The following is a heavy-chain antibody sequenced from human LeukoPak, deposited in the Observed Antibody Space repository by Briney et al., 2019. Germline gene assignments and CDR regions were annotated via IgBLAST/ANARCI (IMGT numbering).Heavy chain of an antibody. Sequence: GASLQISCKISGYIFTTYWIGWVRQLPGKGLEWMGIIYPGDSETRYSPSFQGQVTFSVDKSISAAYLQWSSLNVSDTAIYYCARTQLVGAPDYWGQGTLVTVSS. CDR1: GYIFTTYW. CDR2: IYPGDSET. V-gene: IGHV5-51*01. CDR3: ARTQLVGAPDY. D-gene: IGHD1-26*01. J-gene: IGHJ4*02.